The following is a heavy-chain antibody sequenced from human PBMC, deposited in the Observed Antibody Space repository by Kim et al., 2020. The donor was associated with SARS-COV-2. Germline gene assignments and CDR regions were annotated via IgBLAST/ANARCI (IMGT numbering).Heavy chain of an antibody. CDR3: AKSFSGSYFGYDY. CDR2: ISYDGSHK. J-gene: IGHJ4*02. V-gene: IGHV3-30*18. CDR1: GFTFNTYG. D-gene: IGHD1-26*01. Sequence: GGSLRLSCAASGFTFNTYGMHWVRQAPGKGLEWVAVISYDGSHKYYEDSVKGRFTISRDNSKNTLYLQMNSLRIEDTAVYYCAKSFSGSYFGYDYCGQGTLVTVS.